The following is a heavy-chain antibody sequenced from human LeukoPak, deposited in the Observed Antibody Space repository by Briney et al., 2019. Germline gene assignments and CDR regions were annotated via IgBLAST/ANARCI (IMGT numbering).Heavy chain of an antibody. J-gene: IGHJ4*02. D-gene: IGHD4-11*01. Sequence: GASVKVSCKASGYTFRGNYIHWLRQAPGQGLEWMGWVDANNGDTKSAQKFQGRVTMSRDTSISTAYMDLSSLSPDDAAVYYCARDPSLVTLYFFDYWVQGTLVTVSS. V-gene: IGHV1-2*02. CDR3: ARDPSLVTLYFFDY. CDR1: GYTFRGNY. CDR2: VDANNGDT.